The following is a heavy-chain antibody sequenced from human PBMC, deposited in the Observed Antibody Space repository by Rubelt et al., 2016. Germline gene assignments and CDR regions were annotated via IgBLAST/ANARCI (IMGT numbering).Heavy chain of an antibody. V-gene: IGHV4-39*01. D-gene: IGHD6-13*01. CDR1: GGSISSSYY. CDR3: ASRTYSSSPFDP. J-gene: IGHJ5*02. CDR2: IYYSGST. Sequence: QLQLQESGPGLVKPSETLSLTCTVSGGSISSSYYWGWIRQPPGEGLEWIGSIYYSGSTYYSPSLKSRVTISVDTSKNQFPLKMRSVAAADTAVYYCASRTYSSSPFDPWGQGTLVTVSS.